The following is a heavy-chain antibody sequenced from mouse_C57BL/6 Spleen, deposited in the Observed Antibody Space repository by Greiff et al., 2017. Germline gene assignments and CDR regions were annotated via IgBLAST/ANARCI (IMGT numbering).Heavy chain of an antibody. J-gene: IGHJ2*01. Sequence: QVQLQQPGAELVMPGASVKLSCKASGYTFTSYWMHWVKQRPGQGLEWIGEIDPSDSYTNYNQKFKVKSTLTVDKSSSTAYMQLSSLTSEDSAVYYCAIYGTHFDYWGQGTTLTVSS. V-gene: IGHV1-69*01. CDR2: IDPSDSYT. CDR1: GYTFTSYW. D-gene: IGHD2-1*01. CDR3: AIYGTHFDY.